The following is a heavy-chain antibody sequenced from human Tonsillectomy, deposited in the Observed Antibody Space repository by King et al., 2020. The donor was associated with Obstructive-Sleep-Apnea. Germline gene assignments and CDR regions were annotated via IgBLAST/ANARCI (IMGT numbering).Heavy chain of an antibody. Sequence: VQLQQWGAGLLKPSETLSLTCAVYGGSFSDYYWTWIRQPPGKGLEWIGEISHSGNTKYNPSLKGRVTISVDTSKNQFSLRLSSVTAADTAVYYCARGVSPMTVLVFTTFWFDSWGQGTLVTVSS. J-gene: IGHJ5*01. V-gene: IGHV4-34*01. D-gene: IGHD3-22*01. CDR1: GGSFSDYY. CDR2: ISHSGNT. CDR3: ARGVSPMTVLVFTTFWFDS.